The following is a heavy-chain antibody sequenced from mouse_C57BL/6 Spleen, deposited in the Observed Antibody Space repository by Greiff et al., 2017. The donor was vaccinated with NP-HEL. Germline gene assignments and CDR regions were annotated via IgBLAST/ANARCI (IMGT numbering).Heavy chain of an antibody. J-gene: IGHJ3*01. Sequence: QVQLQQPGAELVKPGASVKLSCKASGYTFTSYWMHWVKQRPGRGLEWIGRIDPNSGGTNTNEKFKSKATLTVDKPSSTAYMQLSSLTSEDSAVYYCARGGSVSDGYEKMAWFAYWGQGTLVTVSA. D-gene: IGHD2-2*01. CDR1: GYTFTSYW. CDR3: ARGGSVSDGYEKMAWFAY. CDR2: IDPNSGGT. V-gene: IGHV1-72*01.